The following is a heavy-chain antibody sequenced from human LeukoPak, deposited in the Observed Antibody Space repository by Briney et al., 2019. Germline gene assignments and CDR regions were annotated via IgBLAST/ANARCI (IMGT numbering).Heavy chain of an antibody. V-gene: IGHV4-34*01. CDR1: GGSFSGYY. D-gene: IGHD6-19*01. J-gene: IGHJ4*02. CDR3: ARVKPVAGTLPHLLDY. CDR2: INHRGST. Sequence: SETLSLTCAVYGGSFSGYYWSWIRQPPGKGLVWIGEINHRGSTNYNPSLKRRVTILKDTSKNQFSLKLRSVTVVDTAVYYCARVKPVAGTLPHLLDYWGQGTLVTVSS.